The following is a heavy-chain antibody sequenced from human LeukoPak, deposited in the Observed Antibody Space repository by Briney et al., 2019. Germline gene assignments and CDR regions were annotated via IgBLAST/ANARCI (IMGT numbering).Heavy chain of an antibody. CDR1: GGSISSYY. CDR2: IYYSGST. D-gene: IGHD6-6*01. Sequence: PSETLSLTCTVSGGSISSYYWSWIRQPPGKGLEWIGYIYYSGSTNYNPSLKSRIAISVDTSKNQFSLKLSSVTAADTAVYYCAREENRIAARRGSFDYWGQGTLVTVSS. V-gene: IGHV4-59*01. J-gene: IGHJ4*02. CDR3: AREENRIAARRGSFDY.